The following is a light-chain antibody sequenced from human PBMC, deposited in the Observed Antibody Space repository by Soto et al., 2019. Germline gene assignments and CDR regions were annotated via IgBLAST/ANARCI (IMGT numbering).Light chain of an antibody. CDR3: QQYNNWPWT. V-gene: IGKV3-15*01. J-gene: IGKJ1*01. CDR1: QRVSSD. Sequence: EKVMTQSPATLSVSPGERATLSCSASQRVSSDLAWYQQKPGQAPRLLIYGASTRATGIPARFSGSGSGTEFTLIISSLQSEDFAVYYCQQYNNWPWTFGQGTKVDIK. CDR2: GAS.